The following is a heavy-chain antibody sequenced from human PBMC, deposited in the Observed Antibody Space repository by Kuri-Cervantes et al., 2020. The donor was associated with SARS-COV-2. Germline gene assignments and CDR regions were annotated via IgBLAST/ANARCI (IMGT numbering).Heavy chain of an antibody. V-gene: IGHV1-69*06. J-gene: IGHJ6*02. CDR3: ARRPTVVTRGSYYYYGMDV. Sequence: SVKVSCKASGGTFSSYAISWVRQAPGQGLEWMGGIIPIFCTANYAQKFQGRVTITADKSTSTAYMELCSLRSEDTAVYYCARRPTVVTRGSYYYYGMDVWGQGTTVTVSS. D-gene: IGHD4-23*01. CDR2: IIPIFCTA. CDR1: GGTFSSYA.